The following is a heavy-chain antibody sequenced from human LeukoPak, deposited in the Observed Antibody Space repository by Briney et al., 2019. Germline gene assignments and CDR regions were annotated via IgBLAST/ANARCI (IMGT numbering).Heavy chain of an antibody. J-gene: IGHJ4*02. CDR2: VSAYSGNT. D-gene: IGHD1-14*01. CDR1: GYTFTSYG. V-gene: IGHV1-18*01. CDR3: ARVSKGRKLDY. Sequence: GASVKVSCKASGYTFTSYGISWVRQAPGQGLEWMGWVSAYSGNTNYAQKLQGRVTMTTDTSTSTAYMELRSLRSDDTAVYYCARVSKGRKLDYWGQGTLVTVSS.